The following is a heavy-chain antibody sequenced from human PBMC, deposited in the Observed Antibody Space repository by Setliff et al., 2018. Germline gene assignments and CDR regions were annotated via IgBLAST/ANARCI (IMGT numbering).Heavy chain of an antibody. V-gene: IGHV1-69*13. CDR1: GGTFSSYA. D-gene: IGHD5-18*01. J-gene: IGHJ4*02. CDR3: ARLPPLHTPMALTFDY. Sequence: GASVKVSCKASGGTFSSYAISWVRQAPGQGLEWMGGIIPIFGTANYAQKFQGRVTITADESTSTAYMGLRSLRSDDTAVYYCARLPPLHTPMALTFDYWGQGILVTVSS. CDR2: IIPIFGTA.